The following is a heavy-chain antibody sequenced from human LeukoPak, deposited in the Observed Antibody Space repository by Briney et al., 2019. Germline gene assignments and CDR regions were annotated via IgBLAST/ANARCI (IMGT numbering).Heavy chain of an antibody. V-gene: IGHV3-21*01. D-gene: IGHD3-10*01. J-gene: IGHJ6*02. CDR1: GFTFSSYS. CDR3: ARARITMVRGVMNYYGMDV. Sequence: GGPLRLSCAASGFTFSSYSMNWVRQAPGKGLEWFSSISSSSSYIYYADSVKGRFTISRDNAKNSLYLQMNSLRAEDTAVYYCARARITMVRGVMNYYGMDVWGQGTTVTVSS. CDR2: ISSSSSYI.